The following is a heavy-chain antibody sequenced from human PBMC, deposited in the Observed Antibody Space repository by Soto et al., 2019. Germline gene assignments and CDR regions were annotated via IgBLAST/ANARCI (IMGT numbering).Heavy chain of an antibody. CDR2: IYYSGSA. CDR1: GGSIARRDYY. V-gene: IGHV4-31*03. D-gene: IGHD2-2*01. CDR3: ASGVGSSPVLQD. Sequence: PSETLSLTCTVSGGSIARRDYYWTWIRQHPGRGLEWIGYIYYSGSAYSNPSLESRLTMSVDTSKNQFSLKLGSVTAADTAVYYCASGVGSSPVLQDWGQGSLVTVSS. J-gene: IGHJ1*01.